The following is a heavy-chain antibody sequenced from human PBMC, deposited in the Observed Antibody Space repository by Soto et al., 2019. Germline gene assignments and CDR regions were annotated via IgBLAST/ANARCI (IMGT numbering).Heavy chain of an antibody. J-gene: IGHJ6*02. D-gene: IGHD3-22*01. Sequence: QVQLVQSGAEVKKPGASVKVSCKASGYTFTGYYMHWVRQAPGQGLEWMGWINPNSGGTNYAQQFQGWVTMTRDTSISSAYMELSRLRSDDTAVYYCAREWLPTRALGMDVWGQGTTVTVSS. CDR3: AREWLPTRALGMDV. CDR1: GYTFTGYY. V-gene: IGHV1-2*04. CDR2: INPNSGGT.